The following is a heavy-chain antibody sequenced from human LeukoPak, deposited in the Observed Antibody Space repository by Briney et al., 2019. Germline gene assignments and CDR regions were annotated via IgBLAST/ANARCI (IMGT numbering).Heavy chain of an antibody. J-gene: IGHJ4*02. CDR2: IYTSGST. V-gene: IGHV4-61*02. CDR1: GGSISSGSYY. CDR3: ARGRDYGSGSYYYFDY. Sequence: PSETLSLTCTVSGGSISSGSYYWSWIRQPAGKGLEWIGRIYTSGSTNYNPSLKSRVTISVDTSKNQFSLKLNSVTAADTAVYYCARGRDYGSGSYYYFDYWGQGTLVTVSS. D-gene: IGHD3-10*01.